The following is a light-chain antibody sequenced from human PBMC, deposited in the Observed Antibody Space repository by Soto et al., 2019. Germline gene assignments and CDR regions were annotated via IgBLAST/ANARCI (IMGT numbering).Light chain of an antibody. Sequence: QAVVTQEPSLTVSPGGTVTLTCASSTGAVTNDYYPSWFQQKPGQPPMALIYSTSNKHSWTPARFSGSLLGGKAALTLSSVQPEDEADYYCLLYYGGPRIFGGGTKLTVL. CDR3: LLYYGGPRI. J-gene: IGLJ2*01. V-gene: IGLV7-43*01. CDR1: TGAVTNDYY. CDR2: STS.